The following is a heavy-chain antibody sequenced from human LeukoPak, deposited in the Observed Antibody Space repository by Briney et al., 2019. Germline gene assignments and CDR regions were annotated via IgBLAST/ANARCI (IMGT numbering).Heavy chain of an antibody. V-gene: IGHV3-74*01. D-gene: IGHD1-26*01. J-gene: IGHJ3*02. CDR2: IDANAKTT. CDR3: LTVVETTIAAFDI. CDR1: GFTFSNYW. Sequence: GRSLRLSCAASGFTFSNYWLHWVRQAPGKGLVWVSRIDANAKTTSYADSVKGRFTISTDNAKKTLYLQMNSLRVEDTAVYYCLTVVETTIAAFDIWGQGTMVTVSS.